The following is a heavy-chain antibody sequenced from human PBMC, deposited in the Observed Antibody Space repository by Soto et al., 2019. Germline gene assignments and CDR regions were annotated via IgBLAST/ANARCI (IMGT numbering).Heavy chain of an antibody. CDR2: INAGNGNT. D-gene: IGHD6-25*01. J-gene: IGHJ5*02. V-gene: IGHV1-3*01. Sequence: ASVKVSCKASGYTFTSYAMHWVRQAPGQRLEWMGWINAGNGNTKYSQKFQGRVTITRDTSASTAYMELSSLRSEDTAVYYCARDLAPGLPEWWFDPWGQGTLVTVSS. CDR1: GYTFTSYA. CDR3: ARDLAPGLPEWWFDP.